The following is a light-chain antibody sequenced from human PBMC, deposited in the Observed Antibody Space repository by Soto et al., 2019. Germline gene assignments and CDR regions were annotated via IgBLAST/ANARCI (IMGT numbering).Light chain of an antibody. CDR2: GAS. V-gene: IGKV3-15*01. CDR3: QQYDVWPALT. J-gene: IGKJ4*01. CDR1: QSVSSN. Sequence: EKALTLSPGTLSLSPGERATLSCRASQSVSSNLAWYQQRPGQAPRLLIYGASTRASGVPDRFSGSGSGTEFILTISSLQSEDSAVYYCQQYDVWPALTFGGGTKVDI.